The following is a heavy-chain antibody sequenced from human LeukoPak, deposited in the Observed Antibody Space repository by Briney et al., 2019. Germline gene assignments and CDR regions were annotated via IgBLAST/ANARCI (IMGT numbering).Heavy chain of an antibody. CDR1: GFTFVSYW. D-gene: IGHD5-18*01. CDR2: INSEGRSS. J-gene: IGHJ3*02. CDR3: ARGGIQYNAFDI. V-gene: IGHV3-74*01. Sequence: PGGSLRLSCAASGFTFVSYWMHWVRQAPGKGLVWVSRINSEGRSSIYADSVKGRFTISRDNAKNTLYLEMNSLRAEDTAVYYCARGGIQYNAFDIWGQGTMVTVSS.